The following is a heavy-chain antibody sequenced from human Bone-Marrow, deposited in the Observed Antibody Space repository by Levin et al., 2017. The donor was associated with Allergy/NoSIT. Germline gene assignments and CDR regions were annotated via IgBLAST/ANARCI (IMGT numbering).Heavy chain of an antibody. CDR3: ARQSGYCTSTSCRFYWFDP. D-gene: IGHD2-2*01. Sequence: NTSETLSLTCAVNGGSFNTYYWSWIRQTPGKGLEWIGEIYPSGSSNYNPSLKSRVTMSIDPSKNQFSLELASVTAADTAIYYCARQSGYCTSTSCRFYWFDPWGQGTLVTVSS. CDR2: IYPSGSS. V-gene: IGHV4-34*01. CDR1: GGSFNTYY. J-gene: IGHJ5*02.